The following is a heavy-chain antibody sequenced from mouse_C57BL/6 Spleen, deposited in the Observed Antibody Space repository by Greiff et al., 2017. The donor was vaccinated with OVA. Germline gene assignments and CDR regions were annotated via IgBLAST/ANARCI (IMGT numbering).Heavy chain of an antibody. CDR3: ARGGAWGDY. Sequence: QVQLKESGPELVKPGASVKISCKASGYAFSSSWMNWVKQRPGKGLEWIGRIYPGDGDTNYNGKFKGKATLTADKSSSTAYMQLSSLTSEDSAVYFCARGGAWGDYWGQGTSVTVSS. CDR1: GYAFSSSW. J-gene: IGHJ4*01. CDR2: IYPGDGDT. V-gene: IGHV1-82*01.